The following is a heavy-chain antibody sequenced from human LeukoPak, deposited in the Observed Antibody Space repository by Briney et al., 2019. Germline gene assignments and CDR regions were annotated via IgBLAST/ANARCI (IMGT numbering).Heavy chain of an antibody. J-gene: IGHJ4*01. D-gene: IGHD6-13*01. CDR2: IKSKADGGTT. Sequence: PGVSLRLTCAASGLSFSDACMRWVRQAPGKVLECVGRIKSKADGGTTDYEPPVRGRFTISRDDSKNTLYLQMNSLKTEDTAVYYCTTGHYSSLWGQGSLVTV. V-gene: IGHV3-15*01. CDR3: TTGHYSSL. CDR1: GLSFSDAC.